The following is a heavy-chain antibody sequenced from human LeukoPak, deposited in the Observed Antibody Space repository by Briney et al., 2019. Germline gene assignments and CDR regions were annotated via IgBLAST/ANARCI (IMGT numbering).Heavy chain of an antibody. J-gene: IGHJ4*02. D-gene: IGHD6-19*01. CDR1: GYSFTSYW. Sequence: GESLKISCKGSGYSFTSYWIGWVRQMPGKGLEWMGIIYPGDSDTRYSPSFQGQVTISADKSISTAYLEWSSLKASDTAMYYCASTNSSGWYGLDYWGQGTLVTVSS. CDR3: ASTNSSGWYGLDY. CDR2: IYPGDSDT. V-gene: IGHV5-51*01.